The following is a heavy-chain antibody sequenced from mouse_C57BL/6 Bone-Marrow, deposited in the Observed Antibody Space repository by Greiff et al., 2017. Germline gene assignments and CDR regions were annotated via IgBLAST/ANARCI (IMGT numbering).Heavy chain of an antibody. V-gene: IGHV14-4*01. CDR2: IDPENGDT. Sequence: QLQQSGAELVRPGASVKLSCTASGFNIKDDYMHWVKQRPEQGLEWIGWIDPENGDTEYASKFQGKATITADTSSNTAYLQLSSLTSEDTAVYYCTTCDSAWFAYWGQGTLVTVSA. J-gene: IGHJ3*01. CDR1: GFNIKDDY. D-gene: IGHD2-4*01. CDR3: TTCDSAWFAY.